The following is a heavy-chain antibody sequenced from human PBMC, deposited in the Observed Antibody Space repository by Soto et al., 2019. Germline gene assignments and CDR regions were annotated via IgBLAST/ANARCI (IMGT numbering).Heavy chain of an antibody. CDR2: ISSSSRIT. V-gene: IGHV3-48*02. Sequence: GGSLRLSCAASGFIFRSYSLNWVRQVPGKGLEWLSYISSSSRITYYADSVKGRFTVSRDNAKNSLYLQMNSLRDEDTAVYYCARDQDIVVAXGAYGMDVWGQGTTVTVSS. D-gene: IGHD2-2*01. J-gene: IGHJ6*02. CDR1: GFIFRSYS. CDR3: ARDQDIVVAXGAYGMDV.